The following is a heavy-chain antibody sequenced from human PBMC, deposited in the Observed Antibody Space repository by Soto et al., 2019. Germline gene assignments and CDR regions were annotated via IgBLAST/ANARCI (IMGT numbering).Heavy chain of an antibody. CDR3: ARVAFSYFGMDV. CDR2: VFSSGST. CDR1: GGAISSYY. Sequence: KPSETLSLTCSVPGGAISSYYWSWVRQPAGKGLEWIGRVFSSGSTNYNASLKSRVTMSIDTSKNEVSLTLRSVTAADTAVYYCARVAFSYFGMDVWGEGTTVTVYS. D-gene: IGHD3-3*02. J-gene: IGHJ6*04. V-gene: IGHV4-4*07.